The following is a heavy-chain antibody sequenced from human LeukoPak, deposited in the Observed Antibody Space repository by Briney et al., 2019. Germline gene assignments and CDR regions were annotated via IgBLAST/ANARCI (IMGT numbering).Heavy chain of an antibody. V-gene: IGHV3-48*03. J-gene: IGHJ4*02. CDR3: ARGPDCSGGGCYFDGDGYYFDY. D-gene: IGHD2-15*01. Sequence: PGGSLRLSCAASGFTFPNYEMNWVRQAPGKGLEWISYISGSGDTIYYADSLKGRFTISRDNAKNSLYLQMNSLRAEDTAVYYCARGPDCSGGGCYFDGDGYYFDYWGQGTLVTVSS. CDR1: GFTFPNYE. CDR2: ISGSGDTI.